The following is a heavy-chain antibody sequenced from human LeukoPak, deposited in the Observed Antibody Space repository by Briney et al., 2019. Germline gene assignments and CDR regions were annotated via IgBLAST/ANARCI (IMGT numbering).Heavy chain of an antibody. D-gene: IGHD6-13*01. V-gene: IGHV4-38-2*02. Sequence: KPSETLSLTCTVSGYSISSGYYWGWIRQPPGKGLEWIGSIYHSGSTYYNPSLKSRVTISVDTSKNQFSLKLSSVTAADTAVYYCARDGCIAAAGTCWYFDLWGRGTLVTVSS. J-gene: IGHJ2*01. CDR1: GYSISSGYY. CDR3: ARDGCIAAAGTCWYFDL. CDR2: IYHSGST.